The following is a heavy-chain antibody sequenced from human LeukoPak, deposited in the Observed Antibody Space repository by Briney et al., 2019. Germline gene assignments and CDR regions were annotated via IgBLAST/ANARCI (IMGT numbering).Heavy chain of an antibody. CDR1: GFTFSDHY. Sequence: GGSLRLSCAASGFTFSDHYMSWIRQAPGKGLEWVSYISDSGNSIYYADSVKGRFTISRDNARNSLYLQMNSLRAEDTAVYYCARVGYGDYVAKGLPYWGQGTLVTVSS. D-gene: IGHD4-17*01. CDR3: ARVGYGDYVAKGLPY. V-gene: IGHV3-11*01. CDR2: ISDSGNSI. J-gene: IGHJ4*02.